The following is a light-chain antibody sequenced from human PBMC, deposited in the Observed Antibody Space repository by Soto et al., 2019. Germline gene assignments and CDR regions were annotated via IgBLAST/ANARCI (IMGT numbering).Light chain of an antibody. CDR2: KSS. CDR1: QSISSW. CDR3: KQYNSYSSIT. J-gene: IGKJ5*01. Sequence: DIQMTQSPSMLSAFVGDRVTITCRASQSISSWLAWYQQKPGKAPKLLIYKSSSLQSGVPSRFSGSGSVTEFTLTISSLQLDDFATYYCKQYNSYSSITFGQGTRLEIK. V-gene: IGKV1-5*03.